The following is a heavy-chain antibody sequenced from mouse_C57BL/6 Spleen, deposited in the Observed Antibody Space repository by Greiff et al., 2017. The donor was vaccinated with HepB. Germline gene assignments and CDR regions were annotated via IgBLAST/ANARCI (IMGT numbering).Heavy chain of an antibody. CDR2: ISNGGGST. Sequence: EVQLQESGGGLVQPGGSLKLSCAASGFTFSDYYMYWVRQTPEKRLEWVAYISNGGGSTYYPDNVKGRFTISRDNAKNTLYLQMSRLKSEDTAMYYCARRYDYDEGYYFDYWGQGTTLTVSS. CDR1: GFTFSDYY. D-gene: IGHD2-4*01. CDR3: ARRYDYDEGYYFDY. J-gene: IGHJ2*01. V-gene: IGHV5-12*01.